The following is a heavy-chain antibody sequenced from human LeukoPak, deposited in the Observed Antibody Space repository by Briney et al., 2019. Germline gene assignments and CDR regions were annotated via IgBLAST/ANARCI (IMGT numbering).Heavy chain of an antibody. CDR2: ISSSSSTI. CDR3: ARGLVPAAKDAWFAFDI. Sequence: GGSLRLSCAASGFTFRSYSMNWVRQAPGKGLEWVSYISSSSSTIYYADSVKGRFTISRDNAKNSLYLQMNSLRAEDTAVYYCARGLVPAAKDAWFAFDIWGQGTMVTVSS. V-gene: IGHV3-48*01. J-gene: IGHJ3*02. D-gene: IGHD2-2*01. CDR1: GFTFRSYS.